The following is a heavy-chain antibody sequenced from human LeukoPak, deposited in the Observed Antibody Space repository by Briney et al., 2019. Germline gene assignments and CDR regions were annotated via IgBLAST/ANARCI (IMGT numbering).Heavy chain of an antibody. J-gene: IGHJ4*02. CDR1: GYTFTGYY. D-gene: IGHD1-14*01. Sequence: ASVKVSCKASGYTFTGYYMHWVRQAPGQGLEWMGWINPNSGGTKYAQKFQGRVTMTSDASISTAYMELSSLRSDDTAVYYGASRPDRHLLYYFDYWGQGALVTVSS. CDR3: ASRPDRHLLYYFDY. CDR2: INPNSGGT. V-gene: IGHV1-2*02.